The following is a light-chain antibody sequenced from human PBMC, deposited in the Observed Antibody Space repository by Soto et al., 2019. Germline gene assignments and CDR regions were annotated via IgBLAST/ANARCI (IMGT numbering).Light chain of an antibody. CDR3: QQRSNSPST. Sequence: EIVLTQSPATLSLSPGESATLSCRASQSVSNFLAWYQQKPGQAPRLLISDASNRATGIPGRFSGSGSVTDFTLTSSSLEPEDFAVYYCQQRSNSPSTFGQGTKVEIK. CDR2: DAS. J-gene: IGKJ1*01. CDR1: QSVSNF. V-gene: IGKV3-11*01.